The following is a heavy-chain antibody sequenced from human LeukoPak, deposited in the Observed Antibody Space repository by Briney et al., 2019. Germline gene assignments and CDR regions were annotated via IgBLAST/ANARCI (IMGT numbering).Heavy chain of an antibody. V-gene: IGHV3-23*01. CDR2: ISGNGGST. J-gene: IGHJ4*02. Sequence: GGSLRLSCVVSGLSITHYAMTWVRQTPGKGLEWVSTISGNGGSTYYADSVKGRFTISRDNSKNTLYLQMNSLRAEDTAVYYCATDYSNPQDYWGQGTLVTVSS. CDR1: GLSITHYA. CDR3: ATDYSNPQDY. D-gene: IGHD4-11*01.